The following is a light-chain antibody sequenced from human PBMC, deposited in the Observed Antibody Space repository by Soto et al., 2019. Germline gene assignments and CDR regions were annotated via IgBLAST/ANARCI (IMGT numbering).Light chain of an antibody. V-gene: IGKV3-20*01. CDR1: QSVTSNY. Sequence: EVVLTQSPGTLSSSPGERATLSCRASQSVTSNYLAWYQQKRGQAPWLLIWGASIRATDLPDRFSGGGSGTDFTLTISRLEAEDSAVYYCQQYGSSPGTFGQGTKVEIK. J-gene: IGKJ1*01. CDR3: QQYGSSPGT. CDR2: GAS.